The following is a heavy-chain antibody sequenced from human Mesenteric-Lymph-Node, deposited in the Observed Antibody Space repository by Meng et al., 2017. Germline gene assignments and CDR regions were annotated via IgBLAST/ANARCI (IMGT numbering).Heavy chain of an antibody. CDR3: ASFDHIPRRNYFDY. CDR1: SGSMSSGNYY. CDR2: IHHSGSA. Sequence: QVQRQESGPGLVEPSHPLSLTCTVSSGSMSSGNYYWSWIRQPPGKGLEWIGYIHHSGSAYYNPSLKSRVSISVDTSKNQFSLNLNSMTAADTAVYYCASFDHIPRRNYFDYWGQGTLVTVSS. D-gene: IGHD2-21*01. J-gene: IGHJ4*02. V-gene: IGHV4-30-4*01.